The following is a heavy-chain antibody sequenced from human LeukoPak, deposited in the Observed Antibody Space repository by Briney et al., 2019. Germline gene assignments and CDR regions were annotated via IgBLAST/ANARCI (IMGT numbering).Heavy chain of an antibody. Sequence: QAGGSLRLSCAASGFTFSSYAMTWVRQAPGKGLEWVSDISISGGSTYYADSVKGRLTISRDNSKNTLYLQMNSLRAEDTAVYYCAELGITMIGGVWGKGTTVTISS. V-gene: IGHV3-23*01. CDR1: GFTFSSYA. CDR3: AELGITMIGGV. D-gene: IGHD3-10*02. CDR2: ISISGGST. J-gene: IGHJ6*04.